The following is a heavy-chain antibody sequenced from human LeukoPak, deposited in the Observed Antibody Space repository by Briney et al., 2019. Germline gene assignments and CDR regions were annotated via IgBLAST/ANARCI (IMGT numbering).Heavy chain of an antibody. V-gene: IGHV3-11*04. CDR2: ISSGGGTI. Sequence: GGSLRLSCAASGFTFSDYQMNWIRQAPGKGLEWVSIISSGGGTIYYADSVKGRFTMSRDNAKNSVYLQMNSLRDEDTAVYYCARGGVAVSRDYWGQGTLVTVSS. CDR1: GFTFSDYQ. J-gene: IGHJ4*02. CDR3: ARGGVAVSRDY. D-gene: IGHD2-15*01.